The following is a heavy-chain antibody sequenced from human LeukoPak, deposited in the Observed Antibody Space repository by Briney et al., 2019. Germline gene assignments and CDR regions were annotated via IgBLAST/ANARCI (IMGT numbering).Heavy chain of an antibody. V-gene: IGHV3-23*01. Sequence: PGGSLRLSCAASGFTVSSNYMSWVRLAPGKGLEWVSGISGSGANTYYADSVKGRFTISRDNSKNTLYLQMNSLRAEDTAVFYCAKYPASGGYFDYWGQGTLVTVSS. CDR2: ISGSGANT. CDR1: GFTVSSNY. J-gene: IGHJ4*02. CDR3: AKYPASGGYFDY. D-gene: IGHD6-13*01.